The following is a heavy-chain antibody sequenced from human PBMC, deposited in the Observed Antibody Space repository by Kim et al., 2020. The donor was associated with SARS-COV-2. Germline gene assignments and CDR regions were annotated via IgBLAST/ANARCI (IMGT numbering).Heavy chain of an antibody. CDR1: GGTFSSYT. V-gene: IGHV1-69*04. CDR3: ARDRSQTDYYDSSGYSFWFDP. Sequence: SVKVSCKASGGTFSSYTISWVRQAPGQGLEWMGRIIPILGIANYAQKFQGRATITADKSTSTAYMELSSLRSEDTAVYYCARDRSQTDYYDSSGYSFWFDPWGQGTLVTVSS. J-gene: IGHJ5*02. D-gene: IGHD3-22*01. CDR2: IIPILGIA.